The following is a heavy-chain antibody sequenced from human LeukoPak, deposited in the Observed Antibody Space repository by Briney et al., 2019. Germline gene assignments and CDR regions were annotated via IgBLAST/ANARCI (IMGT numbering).Heavy chain of an antibody. CDR2: IYYRGST. V-gene: IGHV4-39*01. J-gene: IGHJ4*02. CDR3: ARLRYYDSSAYYYAFDY. Sequence: SETLSLTCTVSGGSTSSSSYYWGWIRQPPGKGLEWIGSIYYRGSTYYNPSLKSRVTISVETSKNQFSLKLSSVTAADTAVYYCARLRYYDSSAYYYAFDYWGQGTLVTVSS. CDR1: GGSTSSSSYY. D-gene: IGHD3-22*01.